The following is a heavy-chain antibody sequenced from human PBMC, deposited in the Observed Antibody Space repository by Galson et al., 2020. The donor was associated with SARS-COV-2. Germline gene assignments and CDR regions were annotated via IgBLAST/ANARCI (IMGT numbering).Heavy chain of an antibody. J-gene: IGHJ6*02. V-gene: IGHV3-23*01. D-gene: IGHD4-17*01. CDR2: ISGSGGST. Sequence: GGSLRLSCAASGFTFSSYAMSWVRQAPGKGLEWVSAISGSGGSTYYADSVKGRFTISRDNSKNTLYLQMNSLRAEDTAVYYCAKHDYGDYYYYYGMDVWGQGTTVTVSS. CDR3: AKHDYGDYYYYYGMDV. CDR1: GFTFSSYA.